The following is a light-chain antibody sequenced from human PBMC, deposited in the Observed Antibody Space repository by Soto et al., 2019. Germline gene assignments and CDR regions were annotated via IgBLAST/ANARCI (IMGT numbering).Light chain of an antibody. Sequence: QSVLTQPASVSGSPGQSISISCTGTSTDVGAYNLVSWYQQYPGKAPTLLLFEVDRRPSGVSSRFSGSKSGNTASLTISGLRPEDEAAYHCSSSAGSRIFVFRGGTPLTVL. J-gene: IGLJ3*02. V-gene: IGLV2-23*02. CDR3: SSSAGSRIFV. CDR2: EVD. CDR1: STDVGAYNL.